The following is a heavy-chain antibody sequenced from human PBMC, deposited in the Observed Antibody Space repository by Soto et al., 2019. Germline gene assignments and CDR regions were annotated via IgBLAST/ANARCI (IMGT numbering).Heavy chain of an antibody. CDR1: GFTLSTGGLG. V-gene: IGHV2-5*02. J-gene: IGHJ1*01. Sequence: QITVKESGRALLRATETLTLTCTFSGFTLSTGGLGVAWIRRPPGKALESLALVYWDDLQRYNSLLRNRLTNTLHASELRVVLTTTDMGPQESAKYFCAHTEGIDVQAAVPTWGSATPVSV. D-gene: IGHD3-10*02. CDR3: AHTEGIDVQAAVPT. CDR2: VYWDDLQ.